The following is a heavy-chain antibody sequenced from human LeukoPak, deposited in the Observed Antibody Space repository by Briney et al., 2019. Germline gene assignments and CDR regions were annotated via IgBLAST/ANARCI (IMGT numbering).Heavy chain of an antibody. V-gene: IGHV1-18*01. D-gene: IGHD3-22*01. Sequence: ASVKVSCKASGYTFTNYGISWLRQAPGQGLEWMGWISAYNGDTKYAQNLQGRVTMTTDTSTSTAYMELRNLRSDDTAGYYCARDNPYYYLYWGQGTLVTVSS. CDR2: ISAYNGDT. CDR3: ARDNPYYYLY. J-gene: IGHJ4*02. CDR1: GYTFTNYG.